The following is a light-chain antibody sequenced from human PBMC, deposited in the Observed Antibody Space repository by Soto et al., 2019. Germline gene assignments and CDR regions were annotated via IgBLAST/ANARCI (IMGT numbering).Light chain of an antibody. V-gene: IGKV3-15*01. CDR3: QQYNSWPWT. CDR1: RSVNTN. Sequence: EMVMTQSPATLSVSPGERATVSCSASRSVNTNLAWYQQTPGQAPRLLIYGASSRATGLPPRFSGSGSGTEFTLTISSLQSEDFAVYYCQQYNSWPWTFGQGTKVDIK. CDR2: GAS. J-gene: IGKJ1*01.